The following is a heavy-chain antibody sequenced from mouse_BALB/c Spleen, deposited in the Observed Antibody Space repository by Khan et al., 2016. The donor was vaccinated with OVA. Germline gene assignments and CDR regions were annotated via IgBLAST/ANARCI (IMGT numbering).Heavy chain of an antibody. CDR3: ARNSYMYDFTY. Sequence: QVQLKQSGPGLLQPSQSLSITCTVSGFSLTTDGVHWVRQSPGKGLEWLGLIWSGGNTDYNTAFISRLSISKDNSKSQVFFQMNSLQADDTAIYYCARNSYMYDFTYWGQGTLVTVSA. CDR1: GFSLTTDG. J-gene: IGHJ3*01. V-gene: IGHV2-4-1*01. D-gene: IGHD2-14*01. CDR2: IWSGGNT.